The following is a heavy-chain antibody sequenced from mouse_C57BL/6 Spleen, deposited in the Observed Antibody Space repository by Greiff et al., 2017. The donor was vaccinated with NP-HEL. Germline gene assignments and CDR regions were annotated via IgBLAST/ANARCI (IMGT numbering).Heavy chain of an antibody. V-gene: IGHV1-26*01. D-gene: IGHD2-4*01. CDR2: INPNNGGT. Sequence: EVQLQQSGPELVKPGASVKISCKASGYTFTDYYMNWVKQSHGKSLEWIGDINPNNGGTSYNQKFKGKATLTVDKSSSTAYMELRSLTSEDSAVYYCARNDDYPAGFAYWGQGTLVTVSA. CDR1: GYTFTDYY. J-gene: IGHJ3*01. CDR3: ARNDDYPAGFAY.